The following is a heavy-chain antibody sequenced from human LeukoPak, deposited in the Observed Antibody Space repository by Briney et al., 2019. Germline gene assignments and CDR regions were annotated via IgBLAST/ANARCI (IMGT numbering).Heavy chain of an antibody. V-gene: IGHV4-59*01. CDR1: GGSITSSY. CDR3: ARTFDFWSGSPLFDY. D-gene: IGHD3-3*01. Sequence: SETLPLTCTVSGGSITSSYWSWIRQPPGKGLEWIGYIHHSGSTNYNPSLKSRVTISLNTSKNQFSLKLSSVTAADSAIYYCARTFDFWSGSPLFDYWGQGTLVTVSS. J-gene: IGHJ4*02. CDR2: IHHSGST.